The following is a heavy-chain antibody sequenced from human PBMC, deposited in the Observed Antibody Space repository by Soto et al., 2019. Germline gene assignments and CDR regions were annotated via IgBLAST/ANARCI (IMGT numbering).Heavy chain of an antibody. CDR1: GYTFSSYD. D-gene: IGHD4-17*01. CDR3: ARVPSITVTQGQYYCHFMDV. Sequence: QEQLEQSGAEVKKPGASVKVSCKASGYTFSSYDINWVRQATGQRLEWMRWMNPNSGDTGYAQKLQGRVTMTENTAISTAYMGLSGLRSDETALYYCARVPSITVTQGQYYCHFMDVWGKGTTVTVSS. J-gene: IGHJ6*03. V-gene: IGHV1-8*01. CDR2: MNPNSGDT.